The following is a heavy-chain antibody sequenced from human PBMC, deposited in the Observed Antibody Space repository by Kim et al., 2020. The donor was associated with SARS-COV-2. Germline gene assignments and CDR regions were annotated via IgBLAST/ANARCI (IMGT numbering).Heavy chain of an antibody. J-gene: IGHJ3*02. Sequence: GGSLRLSCAASGITFSSYAMSWVRQAPGMGPEWVSSISANGRSTQYADSVKGRFTESRDNSKNMFYLQMNSLRAEDTAIYYCAKDLRPYCGADCPYDIWG. V-gene: IGHV3-23*01. CDR3: AKDLRPYCGADCPYDI. CDR1: GITFSSYA. CDR2: ISANGRST. D-gene: IGHD2-21*02.